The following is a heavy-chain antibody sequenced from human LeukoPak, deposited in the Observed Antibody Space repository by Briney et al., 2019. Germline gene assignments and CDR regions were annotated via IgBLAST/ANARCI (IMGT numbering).Heavy chain of an antibody. CDR3: AGGIQLNWFDP. CDR1: GASVSSRSYY. J-gene: IGHJ5*02. D-gene: IGHD5-18*01. Sequence: SETLSLTCTVSGASVSSRSYYWSWIRQPPGKGLEWIGYIYYRGSTNYNPALKSRVTISRDTSKNQFSLKLSSVTAADTAVYYCAGGIQLNWFDPWGQGTLVTVSS. V-gene: IGHV4-61*01. CDR2: IYYRGST.